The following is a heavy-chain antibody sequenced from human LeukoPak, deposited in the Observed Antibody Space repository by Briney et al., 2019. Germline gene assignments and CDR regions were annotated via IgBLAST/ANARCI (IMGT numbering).Heavy chain of an antibody. J-gene: IGHJ6*03. D-gene: IGHD1-26*01. Sequence: GGSLRLSCAASGFTFSSYGTHWVRQAPGKGLEWVAVIWYDGSNKYYADSVKGRFTISRDNSKNTLYLQMNSLRAEDTAVYYCAKVGATSYYYYYMDVWGKGTTVTVSS. CDR3: AKVGATSYYYYYMDV. V-gene: IGHV3-33*06. CDR2: IWYDGSNK. CDR1: GFTFSSYG.